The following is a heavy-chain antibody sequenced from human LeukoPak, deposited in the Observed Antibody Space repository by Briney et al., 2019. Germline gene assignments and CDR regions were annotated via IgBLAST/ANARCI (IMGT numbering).Heavy chain of an antibody. D-gene: IGHD6-19*01. CDR1: GGSFSGYH. Sequence: SETLSLTCAVYGGSFSGYHWCWIRQPPGKGLEWIGEINHSGSTNYNPSLKSRVTISVDTSKNQFSLKLSSVTAADTAVYHCARHVAGYYYGMDVWGQGTTVTVSS. J-gene: IGHJ6*02. CDR3: ARHVAGYYYGMDV. CDR2: INHSGST. V-gene: IGHV4-34*01.